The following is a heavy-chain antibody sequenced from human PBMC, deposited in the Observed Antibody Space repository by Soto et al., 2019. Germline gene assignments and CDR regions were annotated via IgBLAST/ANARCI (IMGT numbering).Heavy chain of an antibody. J-gene: IGHJ3*02. CDR2: INAGSGNT. D-gene: IGHD5-18*01. CDR3: AGYALRLRGVFDI. CDR1: GYTFTSYA. V-gene: IGHV1-3*01. Sequence: ASVKVSCKASGYTFTSYAMHWVRQAPGQRLEWMGWINAGSGNTKYSQKFQGRVTITRDTSASTAYMELSSLRSEDTAVYYCAGYALRLRGVFDIGGQGTMVTVSS.